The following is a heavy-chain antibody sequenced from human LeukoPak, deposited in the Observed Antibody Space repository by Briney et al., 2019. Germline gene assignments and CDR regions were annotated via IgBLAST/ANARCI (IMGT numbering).Heavy chain of an antibody. J-gene: IGHJ3*02. Sequence: ASVKVSCKASGGTFSSYAISWVRQAPGQGLEWMGRIIPILGIANYAQEFQGRVTITADKSTSTAYMELSSLRSEDTAVYYCARVEGSYGAFDIWGQGTMVTVSS. CDR3: ARVEGSYGAFDI. CDR2: IIPILGIA. V-gene: IGHV1-69*04. CDR1: GGTFSSYA. D-gene: IGHD1-26*01.